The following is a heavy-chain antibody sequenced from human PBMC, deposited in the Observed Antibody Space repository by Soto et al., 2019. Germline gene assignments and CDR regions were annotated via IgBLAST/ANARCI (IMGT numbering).Heavy chain of an antibody. CDR3: TRDIFRTITTVDY. D-gene: IGHD1-1*01. Sequence: EVQLVESGGDFVEPGMSLRLSCAASGFNFEDHAMNWVRLVPGKGLEWVSGISANGAFVGYANSVKGRFSISRDDAKNSLFLQMSSLRREDTAVYYCTRDIFRTITTVDYWGQGTLVTVSS. V-gene: IGHV3-9*01. CDR1: GFNFEDHA. CDR2: ISANGAFV. J-gene: IGHJ4*02.